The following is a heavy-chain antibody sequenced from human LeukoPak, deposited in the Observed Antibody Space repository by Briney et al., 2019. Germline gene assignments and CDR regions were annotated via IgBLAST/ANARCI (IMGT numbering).Heavy chain of an antibody. J-gene: IGHJ4*02. CDR1: GYTFTSYY. Sequence: ASVKVSCKASGYTFTSYYMHWVRQAPGQGLEWMGIINPSGGSTSYAQKFQGRVTMTRDTSTSTVYMELSSLRSEDTAVYYCARGRVAAAAKGAFDYWGQGTLVTVSS. CDR3: ARGRVAAAAKGAFDY. D-gene: IGHD6-13*01. CDR2: INPSGGST. V-gene: IGHV1-46*01.